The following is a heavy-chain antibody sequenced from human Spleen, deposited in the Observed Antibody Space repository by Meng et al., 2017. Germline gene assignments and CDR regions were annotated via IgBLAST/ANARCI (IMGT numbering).Heavy chain of an antibody. J-gene: IGHJ6*02. CDR3: ARAQHGAPYYYYYGMDV. CDR1: GFTFSSYS. Sequence: GGSLRLSCAASGFTFSSYSMNWVRQAPGKGLEWVSSISSSSSDIYYADSVKGRFTISRDNAKNSLYLQMNSLRAEDTAVYYCARAQHGAPYYYYYGMDVWGQGTTVTVSS. CDR2: ISSSSSDI. V-gene: IGHV3-21*01. D-gene: IGHD1-1*01.